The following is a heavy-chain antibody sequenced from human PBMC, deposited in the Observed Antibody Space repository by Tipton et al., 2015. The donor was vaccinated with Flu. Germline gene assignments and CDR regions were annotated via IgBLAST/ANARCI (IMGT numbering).Heavy chain of an antibody. CDR2: IHRGGNA. CDR1: GGSIRSSNYY. Sequence: TLSLTCAVSGGSIRSSNYYWGWVRQPPGKGLEWIGNIHRGGNAYYNASLKSRLTMSVDGSRNQFSLKLTSVIASDTAVYYCARRDYSNYVSEPKNWFDSWGLGSLVTVSS. CDR3: ARRDYSNYVSEPKNWFDS. J-gene: IGHJ5*01. V-gene: IGHV4-39*07. D-gene: IGHD4-11*01.